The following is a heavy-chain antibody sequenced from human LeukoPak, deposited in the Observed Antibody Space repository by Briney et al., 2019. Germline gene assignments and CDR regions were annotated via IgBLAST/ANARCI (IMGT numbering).Heavy chain of an antibody. CDR3: ARRERNYYDSSGYLHAFDI. J-gene: IGHJ3*02. CDR1: GGSISSYY. D-gene: IGHD3-22*01. Sequence: SETLSLTCTVSGGSISSYYWSWIRQPPGKGLEWIGYIYYSGSTNYNPSLKSRVTISVDTSKNQFSLKLSSVTAADTAVYYCARRERNYYDSSGYLHAFDIWGQGTMVTVSS. V-gene: IGHV4-59*08. CDR2: IYYSGST.